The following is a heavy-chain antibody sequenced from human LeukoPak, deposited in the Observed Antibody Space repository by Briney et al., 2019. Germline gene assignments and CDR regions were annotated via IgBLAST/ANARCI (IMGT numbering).Heavy chain of an antibody. CDR2: LFYSGST. J-gene: IGHJ6*03. V-gene: IGHV4-59*12. Sequence: PSETLSLTCTVSGASINTYYWSWIRQPPGKGLQWIGSLFYSGSTNSNPSLKSRVIISVDTSKNQFSLKLTSVTAADTAVYYCARWVGSSGSYWGTIYRYMDVWDTGTTVTVSS. CDR3: ARWVGSSGSYWGTIYRYMDV. CDR1: GASINTYY. D-gene: IGHD3-10*01.